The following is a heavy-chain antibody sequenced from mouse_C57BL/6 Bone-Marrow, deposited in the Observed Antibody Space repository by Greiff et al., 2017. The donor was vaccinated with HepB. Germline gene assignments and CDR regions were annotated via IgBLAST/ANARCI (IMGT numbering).Heavy chain of an antibody. V-gene: IGHV5-17*01. Sequence: EVQLVESGGGLVKPGGSLKLSCAASGFTFSDYGMHWVRQAPEKGLEWVAYISSGSSTIYYADTVKGRFTISRDNAKNTLFLQMTSLRSEDTAMYYCAKGVDGYYDWYFDVWGTGTTVTVSS. CDR1: GFTFSDYG. CDR2: ISSGSSTI. J-gene: IGHJ1*03. D-gene: IGHD2-3*01. CDR3: AKGVDGYYDWYFDV.